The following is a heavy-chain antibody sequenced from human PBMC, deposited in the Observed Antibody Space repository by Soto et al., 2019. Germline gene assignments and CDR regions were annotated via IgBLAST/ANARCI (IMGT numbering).Heavy chain of an antibody. Sequence: EVQLVESGGGLVQPGRSLRLSCAASGFTFDDYAMHWVRQAPGKGLEWVSGISCNSGSIGYADSVKGRFTISRDNAKNSLYLQMNSLRAEDTALYYCATLVGAAPNPYDYYYGMDVWGHVTTVTVSS. CDR1: GFTFDDYA. J-gene: IGHJ6*02. V-gene: IGHV3-9*01. D-gene: IGHD3-10*01. CDR3: ATLVGAAPNPYDYYYGMDV. CDR2: ISCNSGSI.